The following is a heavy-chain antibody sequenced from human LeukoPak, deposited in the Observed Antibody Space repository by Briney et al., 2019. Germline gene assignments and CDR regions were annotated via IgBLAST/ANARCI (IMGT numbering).Heavy chain of an antibody. CDR3: ATITGTTFRASQGMDV. Sequence: GASVKVSCKVSGYTLTELSMHWVRQAPGKGLEWMGGFDPEDGETIYAQKFQGRVTMTEDTSTDTAYMELSSLRSGDTAVYYCATITGTTFRASQGMDVWGQGTTVTVSS. J-gene: IGHJ6*02. CDR1: GYTLTELS. V-gene: IGHV1-24*01. CDR2: FDPEDGET. D-gene: IGHD1-14*01.